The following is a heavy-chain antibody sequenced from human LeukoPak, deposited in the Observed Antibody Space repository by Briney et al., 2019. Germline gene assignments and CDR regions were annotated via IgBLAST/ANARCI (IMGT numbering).Heavy chain of an antibody. J-gene: IGHJ4*02. Sequence: VSVPVSYKASGYTFPRYYMHGVRQAAAQGLAWMGIINPSGGSTSYAQNFQRRVTITADNSTNTAYMELSSLRFEDTAFYYCAIADSSGYCLDENFDYCGQGTLVTV. CDR2: INPSGGST. V-gene: IGHV1-46*01. CDR3: AIADSSGYCLDENFDY. CDR1: GYTFPRYY. D-gene: IGHD3-22*01.